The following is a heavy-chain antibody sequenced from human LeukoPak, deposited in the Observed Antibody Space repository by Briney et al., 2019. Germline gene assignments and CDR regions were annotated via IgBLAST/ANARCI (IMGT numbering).Heavy chain of an antibody. CDR3: ARASSGYYYAFDY. D-gene: IGHD3-22*01. V-gene: IGHV4-59*01. J-gene: IGHJ4*02. Sequence: SETLSLTCTVSGGSISNYYWSWIRQPPGKGLEWIGYIYYSGSTNYNPSLKSRVTISVDTSKNQFSLKLGSVTAADTAVYYCARASSGYYYAFDYWGQGTLVTVSS. CDR1: GGSISNYY. CDR2: IYYSGST.